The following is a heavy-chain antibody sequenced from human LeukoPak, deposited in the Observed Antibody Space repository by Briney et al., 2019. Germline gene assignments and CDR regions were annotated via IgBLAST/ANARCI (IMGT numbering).Heavy chain of an antibody. CDR3: ASLEYAAMGFDP. J-gene: IGHJ5*02. CDR1: GFTFSSYA. Sequence: PGGSLRLSCAASGFTFSSYAMHWVRQAPGQGLEWVAVISYDGSNKYYADSVKGRFTISRDNSKNTLYLQMNSLRAEDTAVYYCASLEYAAMGFDPWGQGTLVTVSS. V-gene: IGHV3-30-3*01. D-gene: IGHD5-18*01. CDR2: ISYDGSNK.